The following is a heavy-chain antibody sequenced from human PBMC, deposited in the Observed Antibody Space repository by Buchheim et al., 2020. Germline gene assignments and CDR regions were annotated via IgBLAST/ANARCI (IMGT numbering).Heavy chain of an antibody. CDR3: ASQYDSSGAFDY. CDR2: IWYDGSNK. CDR1: GFTFSSYG. Sequence: QVQLVESGGGVVQPGRSLRLSCAASGFTFSSYGMHWVRQAPGKGLEWVAVIWYDGSNKYYADSVKGRFTISRDNSTNTLDLQMNSLRAEDTAVYYCASQYDSSGAFDYWGQGTL. D-gene: IGHD3-22*01. J-gene: IGHJ4*02. V-gene: IGHV3-33*01.